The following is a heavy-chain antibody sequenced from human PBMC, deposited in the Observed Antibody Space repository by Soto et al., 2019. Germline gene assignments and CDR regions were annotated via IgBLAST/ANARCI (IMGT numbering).Heavy chain of an antibody. V-gene: IGHV4-34*01. CDR3: ARSIAVAHFVY. CDR1: GGSFSGYY. Sequence: SETLSLTCAVYGGSFSGYYWSWIRQPPGKGLEWIGEINHSGSTNYNPSLKSRVTISVDTSKNQFSLKLSSVTAADTAVYYCARSIAVAHFVYWGKGTLVTVSS. J-gene: IGHJ4*02. D-gene: IGHD6-19*01. CDR2: INHSGST.